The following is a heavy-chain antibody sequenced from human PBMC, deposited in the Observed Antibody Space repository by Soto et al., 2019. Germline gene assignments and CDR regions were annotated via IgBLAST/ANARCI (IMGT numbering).Heavy chain of an antibody. CDR3: ANLPLYGSGFDC. CDR1: GFTFDDYA. J-gene: IGHJ4*02. D-gene: IGHD3-10*01. V-gene: IGHV3-9*01. CDR2: ISWNGDAT. Sequence: EVQVVEPGGGLVQPGGSLRLSCAASGFTFDDYAIHWVRQIPGKGLEWVSGISWNGDATGYADSVKGRFTISRDNAKNSLYLQMDSLKTEDTAMYYCANLPLYGSGFDCWGQGTLVTVSS.